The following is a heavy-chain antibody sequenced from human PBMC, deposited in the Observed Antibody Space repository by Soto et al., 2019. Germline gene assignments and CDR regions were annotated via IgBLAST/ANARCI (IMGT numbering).Heavy chain of an antibody. CDR1: GFTFTSSA. CDR3: ARDRSVGATHWFDP. CDR2: IVVGSGNT. D-gene: IGHD1-26*01. V-gene: IGHV1-58*02. Sequence: SVKVSCKASGFTFTSSAMQWVRQARGQRLEWIGWIVVGSGNTNYAQKFQERVTITRDMSTSTAYMELSSLRSEDTAVYYCARDRSVGATHWFDPWGQGTLVTVSS. J-gene: IGHJ5*02.